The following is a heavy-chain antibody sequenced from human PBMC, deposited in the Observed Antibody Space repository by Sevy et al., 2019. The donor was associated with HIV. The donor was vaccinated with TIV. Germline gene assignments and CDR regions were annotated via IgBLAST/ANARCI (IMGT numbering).Heavy chain of an antibody. J-gene: IGHJ6*02. Sequence: GGSLRLSCTASGFSFRSYRMTWVRQAPGMGLEWVANIKLDGDEKYYVESLKGRFTISRDSVKNSLYLQMNNLRAEDTAVYYCARDRKGGLDVWGQGTTVTVSS. CDR2: IKLDGDEK. CDR3: ARDRKGGLDV. V-gene: IGHV3-7*01. CDR1: GFSFRSYR.